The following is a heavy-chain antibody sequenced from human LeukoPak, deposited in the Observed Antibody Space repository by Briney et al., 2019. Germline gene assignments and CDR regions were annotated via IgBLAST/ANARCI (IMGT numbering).Heavy chain of an antibody. CDR3: AELGITMIGGV. Sequence: GGSLRLSCAASEFTFSSYTMNWVRQAPGKGLEWVSSISSSSYYIYYADSVKGRFTISRDNAKNSLYLQMNSLRAEDTAVYYCAELGITMIGGVWGKGTTVTISS. CDR1: EFTFSSYT. D-gene: IGHD3-10*02. V-gene: IGHV3-21*01. CDR2: ISSSSYYI. J-gene: IGHJ6*04.